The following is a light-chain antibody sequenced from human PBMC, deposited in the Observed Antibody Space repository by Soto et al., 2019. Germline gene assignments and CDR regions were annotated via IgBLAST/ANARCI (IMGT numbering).Light chain of an antibody. V-gene: IGKV1-6*01. CDR1: QDIRND. CDR2: AAS. J-gene: IGKJ1*01. Sequence: AIQMTQSPSSLSASVGDRVTITCRASQDIRNDLGWYQQKPGRAPKFLIYAASSLQSGVPSRFSGSGSGTDFTLTITSLQPEDFAVYYCQQYGSSLTWTFGQGTKVEIK. CDR3: QQYGSSLTWT.